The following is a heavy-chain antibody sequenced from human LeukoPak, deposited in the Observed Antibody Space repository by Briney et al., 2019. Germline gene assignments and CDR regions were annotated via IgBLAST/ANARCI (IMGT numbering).Heavy chain of an antibody. D-gene: IGHD3-22*01. CDR2: VDYNGST. CDR1: GASVSSSH. J-gene: IGHJ5*02. Sequence: PSETLSLTCTVSGASVSSSHWNWIRQSPGKGLEWIANVDYNGSTKYNPSLRGRGTMSLDTSKNQFYLKLESVTAADTARYYCARGSYEPFDRWGQGILVTVSS. CDR3: ARGSYEPFDR. V-gene: IGHV4-59*02.